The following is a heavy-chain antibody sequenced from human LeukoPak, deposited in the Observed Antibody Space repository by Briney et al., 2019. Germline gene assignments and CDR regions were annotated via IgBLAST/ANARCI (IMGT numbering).Heavy chain of an antibody. V-gene: IGHV3-64*01. Sequence: GGSLRLSCAASGFTFSSYAMHWVRQAPGKGLEYVSAISSNGGSTYYANSVKGRFTISRDNSKNTLYLQMGSLRAEDMAVYYCARDSLSGRFGNYYYYYMDVWGKGTTVTVSS. CDR1: GFTFSSYA. CDR2: ISSNGGST. CDR3: ARDSLSGRFGNYYYYYMDV. D-gene: IGHD3-10*01. J-gene: IGHJ6*03.